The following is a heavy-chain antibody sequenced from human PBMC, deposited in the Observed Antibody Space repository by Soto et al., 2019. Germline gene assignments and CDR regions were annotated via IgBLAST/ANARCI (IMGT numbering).Heavy chain of an antibody. CDR3: ATLDYDQNFLNPVGGFNP. CDR2: IYHSGST. V-gene: IGHV4-4*02. J-gene: IGHJ5*02. CDR1: GASISSSNW. Sequence: SETLSLTCTVSGASISSSNWWNWVRQPPGKGPEWIGEIYHSGSTNYNPALQSRVTIGIDKSKNQFSLRLTSVTAADTAMYYCATLDYDQNFLNPVGGFNPCGQGTLVTVSP. D-gene: IGHD3-16*01.